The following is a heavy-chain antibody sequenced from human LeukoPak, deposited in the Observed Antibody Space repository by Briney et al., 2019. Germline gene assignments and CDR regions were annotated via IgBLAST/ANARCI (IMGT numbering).Heavy chain of an antibody. CDR2: ISSTSITM. CDR3: ARETILAVAGDF. V-gene: IGHV3-48*01. CDR1: GLTFNRNN. D-gene: IGHD6-19*01. Sequence: SGGSLRLSCAACGLTFNRNNMNWVRQAPGKGLEWVSYISSTSITMYYADSVKGRFTISRDNAKNSLYLQMNSLRADDTAVYYCARETILAVAGDFWGQGTLVTVSS. J-gene: IGHJ4*02.